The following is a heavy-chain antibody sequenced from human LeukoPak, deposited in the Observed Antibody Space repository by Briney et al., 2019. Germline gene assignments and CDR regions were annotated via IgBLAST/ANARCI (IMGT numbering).Heavy chain of an antibody. J-gene: IGHJ4*02. CDR3: ARSDYGDYYFDY. D-gene: IGHD4-17*01. CDR1: GYSFTSYW. V-gene: IGHV5-51*01. Sequence: GESLKISCKGSGYSFTSYWIGCVRQMPGKGLEWMGIIYRGDSETRCSPSFQGQVTISADKSISTAYLQWSSLKASDTAMFYCARSDYGDYYFDYWGQGTLVTVSS. CDR2: IYRGDSET.